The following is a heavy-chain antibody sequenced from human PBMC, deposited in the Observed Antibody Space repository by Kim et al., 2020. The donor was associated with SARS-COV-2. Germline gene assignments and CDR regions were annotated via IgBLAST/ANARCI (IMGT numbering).Heavy chain of an antibody. J-gene: IGHJ4*02. V-gene: IGHV1-3*01. CDR2: INAGNGNT. Sequence: ASVKVSCKASGYTFTSYAILWVRQAPGQRLEWMGWINAGNGNTKYSQQFQGRVTITRDTSASTAYMELSSLSSEDTAVYYCAGQAAGTYNPFHYWGQGTLVTVSS. CDR3: AGQAAGTYNPFHY. D-gene: IGHD6-13*01. CDR1: GYTFTSYA.